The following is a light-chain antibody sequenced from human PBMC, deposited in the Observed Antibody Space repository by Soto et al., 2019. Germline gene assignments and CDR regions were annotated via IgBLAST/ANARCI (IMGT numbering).Light chain of an antibody. V-gene: IGKV3-20*01. CDR2: GAS. J-gene: IGKJ2*01. Sequence: EIVLTQSPGTLSLSPGERATLSCRASQSVSSSYLAWYQQKPGQPPRLLIYGASSRATGIPDRFSGSGSGTDFSLTISRLEPEDLAVYYCQQYGSLPYTFGQGTKLEIK. CDR3: QQYGSLPYT. CDR1: QSVSSSY.